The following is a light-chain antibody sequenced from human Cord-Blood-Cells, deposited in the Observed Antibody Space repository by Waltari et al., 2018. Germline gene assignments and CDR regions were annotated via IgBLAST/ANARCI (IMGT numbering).Light chain of an antibody. CDR1: QSLLHSDGKTY. J-gene: IGKJ3*01. Sequence: DIVMTQTPLSLSVTPGQPASISCKSSQSLLHSDGKTYLYWYLQKPGQSPQLLIYEGSNRFSGVPDRFSGSGSGTDFTLKISRVEAEDVGVYYCMQSIQLPPTFGPGTKVDI. V-gene: IGKV2D-29*02. CDR3: MQSIQLPPT. CDR2: EGS.